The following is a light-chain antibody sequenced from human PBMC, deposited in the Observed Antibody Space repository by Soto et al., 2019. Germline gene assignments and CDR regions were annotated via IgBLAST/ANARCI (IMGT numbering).Light chain of an antibody. Sequence: QSVLTQPPSVSGAPGQRVTISCTGGSSNFGAGYDVHWYQQLPGTAPKLLIHTNTNRPSGVPDRFSGSKSDTSASLAITGLQAEDEADYYCSSYADSNNHVVFGGGTKLTVL. CDR3: SSYADSNNHVV. CDR1: SSNFGAGYD. J-gene: IGLJ2*01. V-gene: IGLV1-40*01. CDR2: TNT.